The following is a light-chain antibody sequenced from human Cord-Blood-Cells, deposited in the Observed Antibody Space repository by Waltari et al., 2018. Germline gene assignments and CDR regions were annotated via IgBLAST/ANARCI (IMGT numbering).Light chain of an antibody. V-gene: IGKV1-39*01. CDR3: KQSDSTPPT. CDR1: QSMSSY. J-gene: IGKJ3*01. CDR2: AGS. Sequence: IQMNQSPSSLSESVGDRVTITCRATQSMSSYLNWYQLKPGKDPKLLVSAGSSLQSGVPSGCSGSGSGRDGTLTISSRQPEDFATYDCKQSDSTPPTFGPRTKVDIK.